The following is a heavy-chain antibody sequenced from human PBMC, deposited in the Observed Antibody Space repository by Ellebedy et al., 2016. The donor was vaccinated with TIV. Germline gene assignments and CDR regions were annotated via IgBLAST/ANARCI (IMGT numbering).Heavy chain of an antibody. CDR3: ARVSSGLYYFDY. CDR1: GGSISSYY. J-gene: IGHJ4*02. D-gene: IGHD6-19*01. V-gene: IGHV4-59*01. CDR2: IYYSGST. Sequence: SETLSLXXTVSGGSISSYYWSWFRQPPGKGLEWIGYIYYSGSTNYNPSLKSRVTISVDTSKNQFSLKLSSVTAADTAVYYCARVSSGLYYFDYWGQGTLVTVSS.